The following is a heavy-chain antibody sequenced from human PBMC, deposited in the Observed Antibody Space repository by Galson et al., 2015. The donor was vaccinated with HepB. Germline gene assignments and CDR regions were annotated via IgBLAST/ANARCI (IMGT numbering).Heavy chain of an antibody. J-gene: IGHJ4*02. CDR1: GGTFSRYS. CDR3: ATTSSASTFAY. CDR2: FIPIVGTA. Sequence: SVKVSCKASGGTFSRYSISWVRQAPGQGLEWMAGFIPIVGTADYAQKFQGRVTVNVDESTSTGYMEFSGLRSDDTAIYYCATTSSASTFAYWGQGTLVTVSS. D-gene: IGHD3-10*01. V-gene: IGHV1-69*13.